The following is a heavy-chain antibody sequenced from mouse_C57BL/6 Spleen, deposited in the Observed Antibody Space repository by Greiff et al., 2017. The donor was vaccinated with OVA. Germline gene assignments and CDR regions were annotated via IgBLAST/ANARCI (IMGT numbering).Heavy chain of an antibody. CDR2: IDPEDGET. CDR3: AITGTFHWYFDV. CDR1: GFNIKDYY. J-gene: IGHJ1*03. D-gene: IGHD4-1*01. Sequence: VQLQQSGAELVKPGASVKLSCTASGFNIKDYYMHWVKQRTEQGLEWIGRIDPEDGETKYAPQFQGKATITADTSSNTAYLQLSSLTSEDTAVYYCAITGTFHWYFDVWGTGTTVTVSS. V-gene: IGHV14-2*01.